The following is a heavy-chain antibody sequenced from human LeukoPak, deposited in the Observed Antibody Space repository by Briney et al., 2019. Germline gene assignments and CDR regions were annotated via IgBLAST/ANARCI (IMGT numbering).Heavy chain of an antibody. D-gene: IGHD3-3*01. CDR3: ARSVPYYDFWSGYSESDAFDI. V-gene: IGHV1-2*02. CDR1: GYTFTGYY. J-gene: IGHJ3*02. Sequence: ASVKVSCKASGYTFTGYYMHWVRQAPGQGLEWMAWINPNSGGTNYAQKFQGRVTMTRDTSISTAYMELSRLRSDDTAVYYCARSVPYYDFWSGYSESDAFDIWGQGTMVTVSS. CDR2: INPNSGGT.